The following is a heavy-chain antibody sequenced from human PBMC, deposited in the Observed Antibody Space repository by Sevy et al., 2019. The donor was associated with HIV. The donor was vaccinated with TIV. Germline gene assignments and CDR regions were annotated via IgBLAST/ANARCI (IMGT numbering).Heavy chain of an antibody. Sequence: ASVNVSCKASGGTFSSYIVSWVRQAPGQGLEWMGGITPVLGTTNYAHKFQGRVTITADESTSTVYMEMSRLKSEDTAVYYCARWSISIDYWGQRTLVTVSS. J-gene: IGHJ4*02. CDR1: GGTFSSYI. CDR3: ARWSISIDY. CDR2: ITPVLGTT. V-gene: IGHV1-69*13.